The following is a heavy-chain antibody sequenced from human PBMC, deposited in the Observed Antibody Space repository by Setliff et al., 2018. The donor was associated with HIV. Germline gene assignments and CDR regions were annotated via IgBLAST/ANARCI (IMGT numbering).Heavy chain of an antibody. J-gene: IGHJ4*02. CDR2: INPNNGDT. Sequence: ASVKVSCKPSGFTFTGYYLHWVRQAPGQGLEWMGWINPNNGDTNYEQRFQGRVTMTRDTSITTVYMVLHRLTPGDPAVYYCASPYENNSGPDYWGQGTPVTVSS. D-gene: IGHD7-27*01. V-gene: IGHV1-2*02. CDR3: ASPYENNSGPDY. CDR1: GFTFTGYY.